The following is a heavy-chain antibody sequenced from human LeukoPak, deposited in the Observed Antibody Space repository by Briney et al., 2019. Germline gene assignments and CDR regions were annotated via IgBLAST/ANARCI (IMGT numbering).Heavy chain of an antibody. V-gene: IGHV4-30-4*01. D-gene: IGHD3-22*01. Sequence: SQTLSLTCTVSGGSISSGDYYWSWIRQPPGKGLEWIGYIYYSGSTYYNPSLKSRVTISVDTSKNQFSLKLSSVTAADTAVYYCARMYYYDSSGYYGNLWFLGAFDIWGQGTMVTVSS. CDR1: GGSISSGDYY. CDR3: ARMYYYDSSGYYGNLWFLGAFDI. J-gene: IGHJ3*02. CDR2: IYYSGST.